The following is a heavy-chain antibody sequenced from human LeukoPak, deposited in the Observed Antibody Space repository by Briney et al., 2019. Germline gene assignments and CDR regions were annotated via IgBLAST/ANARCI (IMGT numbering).Heavy chain of an antibody. D-gene: IGHD2-21*01. V-gene: IGHV3-7*03. CDR2: INPDGNKK. CDR3: ARDFAYKKFDY. Sequence: PGGFLRLSCAASGFTFSSYSMNWVRQAPGKGLEWVASINPDGNKKGLADSVRGRFTISRDDAENSLYLQMNSLRVEDTAVYYCARDFAYKKFDYWGQGTLVTVSS. CDR1: GFTFSSYS. J-gene: IGHJ4*02.